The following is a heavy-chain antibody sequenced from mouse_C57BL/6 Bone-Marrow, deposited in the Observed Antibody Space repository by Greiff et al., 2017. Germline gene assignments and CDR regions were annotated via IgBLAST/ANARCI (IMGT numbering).Heavy chain of an antibody. Sequence: QVHVKQPGAELVKPGASVKMSCKASGYTFTSYWITWVKQRPGQGLEWIGDIYPGSGSTNYNEKFKSKATLTVDTSSSTAYMQLSSLTSEDSAVYYCARPDYSNYCYFDVWGTGTTVTVSS. CDR2: IYPGSGST. CDR3: ARPDYSNYCYFDV. D-gene: IGHD2-5*01. J-gene: IGHJ1*03. CDR1: GYTFTSYW. V-gene: IGHV1-55*01.